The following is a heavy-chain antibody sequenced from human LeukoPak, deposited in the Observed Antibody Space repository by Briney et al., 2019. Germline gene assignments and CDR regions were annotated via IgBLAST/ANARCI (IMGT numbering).Heavy chain of an antibody. V-gene: IGHV4-61*01. CDR1: GGSVSSGSYY. Sequence: PSETLPLTCTVSGGSVSSGSYYWSWIRQPPGKGLEWIGYIYYSGSTNYNPSLKSRVTISVVTSKNQFSLKLSSVTAADTAVYYCARWVSTVVRVGFDYWGQGTLVTVSS. D-gene: IGHD4-23*01. J-gene: IGHJ4*02. CDR2: IYYSGST. CDR3: ARWVSTVVRVGFDY.